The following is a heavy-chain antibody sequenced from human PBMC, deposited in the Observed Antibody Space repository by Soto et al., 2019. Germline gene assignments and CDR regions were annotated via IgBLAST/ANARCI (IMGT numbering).Heavy chain of an antibody. Sequence: LRRTCTASGVCISIYYWGCIRHPPWNALVSVEYIYYSGTTNYNPSLKSRVTISVDTSKNQFSLKLSSVTAADTAVYYCARGEFGFWSGYSNHYYYYGMDVWGQGTTVTVSS. CDR3: ARGEFGFWSGYSNHYYYYGMDV. J-gene: IGHJ6*02. CDR2: IYYSGTT. D-gene: IGHD3-3*01. CDR1: GVCISIYY. V-gene: IGHV4-59*01.